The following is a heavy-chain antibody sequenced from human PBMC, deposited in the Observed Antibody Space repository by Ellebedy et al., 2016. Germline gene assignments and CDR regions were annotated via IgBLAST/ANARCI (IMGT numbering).Heavy chain of an antibody. Sequence: GSLRLSCNVFGGSVSSEYWHWIRRPPGKGLEWIGFVFHTGATLFNPSLKRRVTMSVDTSKSQISLRLMSVTAADTAVYYCAKWNGAWNAFDVWGLGTMVTVSS. CDR2: VFHTGAT. CDR3: AKWNGAWNAFDV. V-gene: IGHV4-59*02. J-gene: IGHJ3*01. D-gene: IGHD1-1*01. CDR1: GGSVSSEY.